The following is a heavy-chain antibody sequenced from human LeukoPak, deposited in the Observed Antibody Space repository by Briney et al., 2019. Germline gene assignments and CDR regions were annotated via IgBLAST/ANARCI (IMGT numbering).Heavy chain of an antibody. CDR1: GGSISSYY. CDR3: ARLGWSSSYYFDY. CDR2: IYTSGST. Sequence: SETLSLTCTVSGGSISSYYWSWIRQPPGKGLEWIGYIYTSGSTNYNPSLKSRVTISVDTSKTQFSLKLSSVTAADTAVYYCARLGWSSSYYFDYWGQGTLVTVSS. J-gene: IGHJ4*02. V-gene: IGHV4-4*09. D-gene: IGHD6-6*01.